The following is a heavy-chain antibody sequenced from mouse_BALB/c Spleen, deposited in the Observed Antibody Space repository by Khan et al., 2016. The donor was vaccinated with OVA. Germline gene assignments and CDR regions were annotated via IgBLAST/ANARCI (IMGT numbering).Heavy chain of an antibody. CDR3: ARSTYRYAFAY. Sequence: EVQLQESGPSLVKPSQTLSLTCSVTGDSITSGYWSWIRKFPGNKLEYMGYMIYTGYTDYNPSLKSRIALTRHPSKHQYYLQLKSVTTEDTATYYCARSTYRYAFAYWGQGTLVTVSA. CDR1: GDSITSGY. J-gene: IGHJ3*01. V-gene: IGHV3-8*02. CDR2: MIYTGYT. D-gene: IGHD2-14*01.